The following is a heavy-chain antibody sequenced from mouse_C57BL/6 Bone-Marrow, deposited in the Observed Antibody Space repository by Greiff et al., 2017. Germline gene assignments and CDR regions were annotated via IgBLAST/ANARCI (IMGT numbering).Heavy chain of an antibody. CDR2: IDPETGGT. V-gene: IGHV1-15*01. D-gene: IGHD1-1*02. CDR1: GYTFTDYE. J-gene: IGHJ2*01. CDR3: TGGYIDY. Sequence: VQLQQSGAELVRPGASVTLSCKASGYTFTDYEMHWVKQTPVHGLEWIGAIDPETGGTAYNEKFKGKAILTADKSSSTAYMELRSLTSEDSAVYYCTGGYIDYWGQGTTLTVSS.